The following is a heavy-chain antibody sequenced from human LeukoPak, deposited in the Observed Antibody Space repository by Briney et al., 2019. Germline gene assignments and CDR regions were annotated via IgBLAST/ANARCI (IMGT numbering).Heavy chain of an antibody. CDR1: GFTFNIYA. J-gene: IGHJ4*02. CDR2: ITRSGTGT. Sequence: PGGSLRLSCAASGFTFNIYAMSWVRQAPGKGLEWVSSITRSGTGTFYADSVKGRFTISRDNSESTLYLQMNSLRAEDTAVYYCAKDRPNYYDSSGHYYRRNGDYWGQGTLVTVSS. D-gene: IGHD3-22*01. CDR3: AKDRPNYYDSSGHYYRRNGDY. V-gene: IGHV3-23*01.